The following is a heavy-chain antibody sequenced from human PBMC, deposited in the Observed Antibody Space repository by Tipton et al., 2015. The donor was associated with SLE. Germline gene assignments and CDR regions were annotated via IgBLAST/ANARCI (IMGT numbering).Heavy chain of an antibody. CDR1: GYIFTNYD. J-gene: IGHJ4*02. Sequence: QSGPEVKKLGASVQVSCKASGYIFTNYDIIWVRQAPGQGLEWMGWISAYSGNAKFAQKFQDTVTMTTDTSTSTAYLDLRSLRSDDTAVYYCARDWCRFPCWVQAPLLSVSS. D-gene: IGHD4/OR15-4a*01. CDR2: ISAYSGNA. V-gene: IGHV1-18*01. CDR3: ARDWCRFPC.